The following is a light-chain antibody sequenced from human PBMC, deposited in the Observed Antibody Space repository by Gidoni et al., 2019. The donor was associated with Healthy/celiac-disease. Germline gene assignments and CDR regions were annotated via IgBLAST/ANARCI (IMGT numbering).Light chain of an antibody. CDR1: QRVSSY. J-gene: IGKJ1*01. CDR2: AAS. V-gene: IGKV3-11*01. Sequence: EIVFTQSPATLSLSPGERDTLPCRDSQRVSSYLALYQQKPGQAPRLLIYAASNRATGIPARFRGSGSGIDFNLTISSLEPEDLAVYYCQQRSNWPPWTFGQGTKVEIK. CDR3: QQRSNWPPWT.